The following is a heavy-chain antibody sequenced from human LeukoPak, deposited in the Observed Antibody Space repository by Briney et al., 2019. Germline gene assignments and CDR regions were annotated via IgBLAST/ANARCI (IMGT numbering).Heavy chain of an antibody. CDR2: INHSGST. CDR1: GGSFSGYY. Sequence: SETLSLTCAVYGGSFSGYYWSWIRQPPGKGLEWIGEINHSGSTNYNPSLKSRVTISVDTSKNQFSLKLSSVTAADTAVYYCASTMVRGLPRGYYYMDVWGKGTTVTVSS. J-gene: IGHJ6*03. D-gene: IGHD3-10*01. V-gene: IGHV4-34*01. CDR3: ASTMVRGLPRGYYYMDV.